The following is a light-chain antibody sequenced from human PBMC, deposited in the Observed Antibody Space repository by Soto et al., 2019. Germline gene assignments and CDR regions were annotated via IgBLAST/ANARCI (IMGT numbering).Light chain of an antibody. J-gene: IGLJ2*01. V-gene: IGLV1-51*01. CDR2: DNN. CDR1: SSNIGNNY. Sequence: QSVLTQPPSVSAAPGQTVTISCYGSSSNIGNNYVSWYQQFPGTAPKLLIYDNNKRPSGIPDRFSGSKSGTSATLDITGLQAGDEADYYCGAWDSSLTAVVFGGGTKLTVL. CDR3: GAWDSSLTAVV.